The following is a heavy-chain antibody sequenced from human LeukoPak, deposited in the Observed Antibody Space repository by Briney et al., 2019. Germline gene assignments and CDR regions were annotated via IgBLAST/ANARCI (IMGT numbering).Heavy chain of an antibody. Sequence: GASVKVSCKASGYTFTGYYMHWVRQAPGQGLEWMGWINPNSGGTNYAQKFQGRVTMTRDTSISTAYMELSRLRSDDTAVYYCAREGGLCGSGSLNWFDPWGQGTLVTVSS. CDR2: INPNSGGT. V-gene: IGHV1-2*02. J-gene: IGHJ5*02. CDR1: GYTFTGYY. D-gene: IGHD3-10*01. CDR3: AREGGLCGSGSLNWFDP.